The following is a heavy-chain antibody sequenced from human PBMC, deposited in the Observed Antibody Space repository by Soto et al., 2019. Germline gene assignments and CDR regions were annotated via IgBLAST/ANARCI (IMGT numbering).Heavy chain of an antibody. V-gene: IGHV4-34*01. J-gene: IGHJ4*02. CDR1: GGSFSGYY. Sequence: TSETLSLTCAVYGGSFSGYYWSWIRQPPGKGLEWIGEINHSGSTNYNPSLKSRVTISVDTSKNQFSLKLSSVTAADTAVYYCARGFNWGQGTLVTVSS. CDR3: ARGFN. CDR2: INHSGST.